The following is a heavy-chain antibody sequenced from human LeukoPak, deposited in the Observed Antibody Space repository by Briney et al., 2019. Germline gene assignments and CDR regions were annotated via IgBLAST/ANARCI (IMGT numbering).Heavy chain of an antibody. CDR3: ARDRRPSGSYSPFDY. CDR2: INPNSGDT. D-gene: IGHD1-26*01. Sequence: ASVKVSCKASGYTLTDYYMHRVRQAPGQGLEWMGWINPNSGDTHYAQKFQGRVTMTGDTSVSTAYMELSRLRSDDTAVYYCARDRRPSGSYSPFDYWGQGTLVIVSS. CDR1: GYTLTDYY. J-gene: IGHJ4*02. V-gene: IGHV1-2*02.